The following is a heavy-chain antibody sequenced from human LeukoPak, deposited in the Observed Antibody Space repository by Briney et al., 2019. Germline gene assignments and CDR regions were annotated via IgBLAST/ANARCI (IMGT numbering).Heavy chain of an antibody. CDR3: AKGYYYDSSGSDYFDY. CDR1: GFTFDDYA. CDR2: ISWNSGSI. J-gene: IGHJ4*02. V-gene: IGHV3-9*01. D-gene: IGHD3-22*01. Sequence: GRSLRLSCAASGFTFDDYAMHWVRQAPGKGLEWVSGISWNSGSIGYADSVKGRFTISRDNAKNSLYLQMNSLRAEDTALYYCAKGYYYDSSGSDYFDYWGQGTLVTVSS.